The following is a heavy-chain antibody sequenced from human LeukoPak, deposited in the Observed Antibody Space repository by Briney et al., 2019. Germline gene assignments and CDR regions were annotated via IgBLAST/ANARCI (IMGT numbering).Heavy chain of an antibody. D-gene: IGHD4-17*01. Sequence: GGSLRLSCAASGFTFSRYSMNWVRQAPGRGLAWVSSISSSSSYIYYADSLKGRFTISRDNAKNSLYLQMNSLRAEDTAVYFCARDRIIYGDYGDAFDIWGQGTMVTVSS. CDR1: GFTFSRYS. CDR3: ARDRIIYGDYGDAFDI. V-gene: IGHV3-21*01. CDR2: ISSSSSYI. J-gene: IGHJ3*02.